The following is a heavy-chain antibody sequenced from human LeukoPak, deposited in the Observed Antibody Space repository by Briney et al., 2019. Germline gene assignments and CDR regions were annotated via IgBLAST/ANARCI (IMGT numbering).Heavy chain of an antibody. D-gene: IGHD5-18*01. J-gene: IGHJ4*02. CDR3: AREIQLWLYIDY. V-gene: IGHV1-2*02. CDR2: INPNSGGT. Sequence: ASVKVSCKASGYTFTGYYMHWLRQAPGQGLEWMGWINPNSGGTNYAQKFQGRVTMTRDTSISTAYMELSRLRSDDTAVYYCAREIQLWLYIDYWGQGTLVTVSS. CDR1: GYTFTGYY.